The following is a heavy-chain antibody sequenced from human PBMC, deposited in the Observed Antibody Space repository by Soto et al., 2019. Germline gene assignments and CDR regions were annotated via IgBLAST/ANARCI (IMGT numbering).Heavy chain of an antibody. Sequence: SGPTLVKPTQTLTLTCTFSGFSLSTSGVGVGWIRQPPGKALEWLALIYWDDDKRYSPSLKSRLTITKDTSKNQVVLTMTNMDPVDTATYYCAHRSASGYAARDAFDIWGQGTMVTVSS. J-gene: IGHJ3*02. CDR1: GFSLSTSGVG. V-gene: IGHV2-5*02. CDR3: AHRSASGYAARDAFDI. CDR2: IYWDDDK. D-gene: IGHD5-12*01.